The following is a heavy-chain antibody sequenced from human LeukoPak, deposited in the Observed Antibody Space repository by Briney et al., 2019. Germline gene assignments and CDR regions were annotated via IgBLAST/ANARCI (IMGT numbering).Heavy chain of an antibody. Sequence: GGSLRLSCAGSEFTFRSYWMSWVRQAPGKGLEWVANIKQDGSEKYYVDSVKGRFTISRDNAKNSLYLQMNSLRAEDTAVYYCANFQWLRYFAFWGQGTLVTVSS. V-gene: IGHV3-7*03. CDR1: EFTFRSYW. CDR3: ANFQWLRYFAF. J-gene: IGHJ4*02. D-gene: IGHD5-12*01. CDR2: IKQDGSEK.